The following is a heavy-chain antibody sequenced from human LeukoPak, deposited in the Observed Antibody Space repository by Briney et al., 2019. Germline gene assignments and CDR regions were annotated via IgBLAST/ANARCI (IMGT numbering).Heavy chain of an antibody. J-gene: IGHJ4*02. CDR3: ARDGDVATITPGYFDY. V-gene: IGHV3-7*01. D-gene: IGHD5-12*01. CDR2: IKQDGSEK. CDR1: GFTFSSYW. Sequence: GRSLRLSCAASGFTFSSYWMSWVRQAPGKGLEWVANIKQDGSEKYYVDSVKGRFTISRDNAKNSLYLQMNSLGAEDTAVYYCARDGDVATITPGYFDYWGQGTLVTVSS.